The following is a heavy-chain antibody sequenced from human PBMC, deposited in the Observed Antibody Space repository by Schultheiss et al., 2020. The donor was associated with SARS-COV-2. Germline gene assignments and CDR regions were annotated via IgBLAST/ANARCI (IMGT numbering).Heavy chain of an antibody. CDR1: GFTVSTNY. D-gene: IGHD4-11*01. CDR3: AKGRGSLTSPVDY. CDR2: IYIGGNN. V-gene: IGHV3-53*01. J-gene: IGHJ4*02. Sequence: GGSLRLSCAASGFTVSTNYMNWVRQAPGKGLEWVSVIYIGGNNYYADFVKGRFTISRDKSRNTLYLQMHSLRDEDTAVYYCAKGRGSLTSPVDYWGQGTLVTDAS.